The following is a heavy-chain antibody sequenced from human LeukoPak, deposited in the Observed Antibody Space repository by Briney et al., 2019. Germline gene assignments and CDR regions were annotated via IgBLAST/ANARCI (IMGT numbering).Heavy chain of an antibody. D-gene: IGHD3-3*01. CDR2: MNPNSGNT. CDR3: ARVGITIFGVVSYYFDY. J-gene: IGHJ4*02. V-gene: IGHV1-8*03. CDR1: GYTFTGYY. Sequence: ASVKVSCKASGYTFTGYYMHWVRQAPGQGLEWMGWMNPNSGNTGYAQKFQGRVTITRNTSISTAYMELSSLRSEDTAVYYCARVGITIFGVVSYYFDYWGQGTLVTVSS.